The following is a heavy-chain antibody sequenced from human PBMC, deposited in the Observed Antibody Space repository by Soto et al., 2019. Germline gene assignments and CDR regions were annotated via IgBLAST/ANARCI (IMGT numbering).Heavy chain of an antibody. CDR3: ARGDSITIFGVVMPDYYYYGMDV. CDR1: GGSISSYY. Sequence: SDTLSLTCTVSGGSISSYYSSWIRQPPGKGLEWIGYIYYSGSTNYNPSNKSRDTISVDTSKNHFSLKLSSVTAADTAVYYCARGDSITIFGVVMPDYYYYGMDVWGQGTTVT. D-gene: IGHD3-3*01. CDR2: IYYSGST. J-gene: IGHJ6*02. V-gene: IGHV4-59*01.